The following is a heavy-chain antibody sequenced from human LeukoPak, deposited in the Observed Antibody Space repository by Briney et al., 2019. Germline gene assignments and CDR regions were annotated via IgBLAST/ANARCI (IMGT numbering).Heavy chain of an antibody. J-gene: IGHJ4*02. CDR2: INQDGSEK. V-gene: IGHV3-7*04. CDR3: AGGYSAYPIDY. D-gene: IGHD5-12*01. Sequence: GGSLRLSCAASGFIFSSYWMSWVHQAPGKGLEWVANINQDGSEKYYVDSVKGRFTISRDNAKNSLYLQMNSLRAEDTAVYYCAGGYSAYPIDYWGQGTLVTVSS. CDR1: GFIFSSYW.